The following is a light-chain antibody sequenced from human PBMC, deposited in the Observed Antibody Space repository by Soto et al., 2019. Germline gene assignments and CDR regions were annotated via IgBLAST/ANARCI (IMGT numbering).Light chain of an antibody. J-gene: IGKJ5*01. Sequence: DIVMTQSPDSLAVSLGERATINCKSSQSVLYSSNNRDSLAWYQQKPGLPPKLLIYWASIRASGVPDRFSGSGSGTDFTLTISRLEPEDFAVYYCQQYGSLLITFGQGTRLEI. CDR2: WAS. CDR1: QSVLYSSNNRDS. V-gene: IGKV4-1*01. CDR3: QQYGSLLIT.